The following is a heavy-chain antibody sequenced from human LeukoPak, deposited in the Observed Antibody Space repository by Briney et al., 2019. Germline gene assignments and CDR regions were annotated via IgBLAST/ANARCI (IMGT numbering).Heavy chain of an antibody. D-gene: IGHD1-20*01. V-gene: IGHV3-30*18. CDR2: ISYDGGNK. CDR3: AKDRRNCLNCFDY. J-gene: IGHJ4*02. CDR1: AFTFSAYG. Sequence: GVTLRLSCEGSAFTFSAYGMHWVRQAPGKGLEWVAAISYDGGNKYYADSVTGRFTVSRDNSKNTLSLQMISLTAEDTAVYYCAKDRRNCLNCFDYWGQGTLVTVSS.